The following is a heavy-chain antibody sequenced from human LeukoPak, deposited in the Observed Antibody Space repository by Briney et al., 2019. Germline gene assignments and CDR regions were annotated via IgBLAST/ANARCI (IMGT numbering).Heavy chain of an antibody. J-gene: IGHJ4*02. Sequence: GGSLRLSCAASGFTFSSYGMHWVRQAPGKGLEWVSVIYSGGSTYYADSVKDRFTISRDNSKNTLYLQMNSLRAEDTALYYCASRGTNDFDCWGQGTLVTVSS. CDR2: IYSGGST. CDR3: ASRGTNDFDC. D-gene: IGHD3-16*01. V-gene: IGHV3-66*01. CDR1: GFTFSSYG.